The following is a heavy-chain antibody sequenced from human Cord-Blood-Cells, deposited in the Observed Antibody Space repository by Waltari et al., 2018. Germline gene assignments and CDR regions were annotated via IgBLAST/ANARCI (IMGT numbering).Heavy chain of an antibody. CDR1: GGSFSGYY. Sequence: QVQLQQWGAGLLKPSETLSLTCAVYGGSFSGYYWSWIRQPPGKGLEWIGEINHSGSTNYNPSLKSRVTISVDTSKSQFSLKLSSVTAADTAVYYCARAVDYGSGSYFDYWGQGTLVTVSS. V-gene: IGHV4-34*01. CDR2: INHSGST. J-gene: IGHJ4*02. D-gene: IGHD3-10*01. CDR3: ARAVDYGSGSYFDY.